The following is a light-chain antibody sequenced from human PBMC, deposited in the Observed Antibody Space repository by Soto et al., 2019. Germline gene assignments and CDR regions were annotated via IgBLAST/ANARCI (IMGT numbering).Light chain of an antibody. CDR1: KSISSW. CDR2: KAS. Sequence: DIQMTQSPSTLSASVGDRVTITCRASKSISSWLAWHQQKAGKAPKLLIYKASSLESGVPSRFSGSGSGTEFTLTISSLQPDDFATYYCQQYNSYPWTFGQGTKVE. CDR3: QQYNSYPWT. V-gene: IGKV1-5*03. J-gene: IGKJ1*01.